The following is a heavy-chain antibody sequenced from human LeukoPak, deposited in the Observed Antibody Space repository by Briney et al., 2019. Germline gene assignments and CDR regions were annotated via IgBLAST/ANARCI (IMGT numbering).Heavy chain of an antibody. D-gene: IGHD5-24*01. Sequence: GGSLRLSCVASGLPIADFAMHWVRQAPGKGLEWVSLISGDGVSTFYADSVKGRFSISRDNAKNSLYLQMSSLRDEDTAVYYCARGAMARIPTRNFDYWGQGTLVTVSS. CDR3: ARGAMARIPTRNFDY. V-gene: IGHV3-43*02. CDR1: GLPIADFA. J-gene: IGHJ4*02. CDR2: ISGDGVST.